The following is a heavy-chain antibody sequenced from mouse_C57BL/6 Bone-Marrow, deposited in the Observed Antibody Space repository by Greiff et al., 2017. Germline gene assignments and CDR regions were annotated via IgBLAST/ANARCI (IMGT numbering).Heavy chain of an antibody. CDR2: IHPSDSDT. Sequence: QVQLQQPGAELVKPGASVKVSCKASGYTFTSYWMHWVKQRPGQGLEWIGRIHPSDSDTNYNQKFKGKATLTVDNSSSTAYMQLSSLTSEDSAVYYCAIFITTVVRYFDVWGTGTTVTVSS. D-gene: IGHD1-1*01. CDR3: AIFITTVVRYFDV. CDR1: GYTFTSYW. V-gene: IGHV1-74*01. J-gene: IGHJ1*03.